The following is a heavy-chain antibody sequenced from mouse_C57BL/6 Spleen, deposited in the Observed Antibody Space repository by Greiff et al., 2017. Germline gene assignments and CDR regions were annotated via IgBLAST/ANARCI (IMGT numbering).Heavy chain of an antibody. CDR3: ARVDDSSY. CDR2: ISYDGSN. V-gene: IGHV3-6*01. Sequence: ESGPGLVKPSQSLSLTCSVTGYSITSGYYWNWIRQFPGNKLEWMGYISYDGSNNYNPSLKNRISITRDTSKNQFFLKLNSVTTEDTATYYCARVDDSSYWGQGTLVTVSA. D-gene: IGHD2-4*01. J-gene: IGHJ3*01. CDR1: GYSITSGYY.